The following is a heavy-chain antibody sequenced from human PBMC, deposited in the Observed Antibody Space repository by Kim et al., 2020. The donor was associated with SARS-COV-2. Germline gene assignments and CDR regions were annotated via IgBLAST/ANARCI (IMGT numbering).Heavy chain of an antibody. D-gene: IGHD3-10*01. CDR3: ARGVGYGSGSYYFDY. V-gene: IGHV5-51*01. Sequence: PSFHCQVTISADKSISTAYLQWSSLKASDTAMYYCARGVGYGSGSYYFDYWGQGTLVTVSS. J-gene: IGHJ4*02.